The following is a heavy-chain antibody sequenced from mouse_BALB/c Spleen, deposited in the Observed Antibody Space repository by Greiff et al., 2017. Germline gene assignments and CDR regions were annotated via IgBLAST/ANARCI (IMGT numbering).Heavy chain of an antibody. CDR1: GYTFTDYN. J-gene: IGHJ4*01. CDR2: IYPYNGGT. V-gene: IGHV1S29*02. Sequence: VQLQQSGPELVKPGASVKISCKASGYTFTDYNMHWVKQSHGKSLEWIGYIYPYNGGTGYNQKFKSKATLTVDNSSSTAYMELRSLTSEDSAVYYCARDYGNSLGAMDYWGQGTSVTVSS. D-gene: IGHD2-1*01. CDR3: ARDYGNSLGAMDY.